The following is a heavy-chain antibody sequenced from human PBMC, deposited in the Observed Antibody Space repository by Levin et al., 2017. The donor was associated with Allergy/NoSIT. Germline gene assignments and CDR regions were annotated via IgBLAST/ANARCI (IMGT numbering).Heavy chain of an antibody. CDR1: GFTFSSYW. V-gene: IGHV3-74*01. CDR3: ARQEILTAYYAVDY. D-gene: IGHD3-9*01. J-gene: IGHJ4*02. Sequence: GESLKISCAASGFTFSSYWMHWVRQAPGKGLVWVSRIYRDGSAINYADSVRGRFTISRDNAKNTLYLQMNSLRVEDTAMYYCARQEILTAYYAVDYWGQGTLVTVSS. CDR2: IYRDGSAI.